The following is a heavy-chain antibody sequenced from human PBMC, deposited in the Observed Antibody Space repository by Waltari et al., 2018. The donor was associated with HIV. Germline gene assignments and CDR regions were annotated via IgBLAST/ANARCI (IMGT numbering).Heavy chain of an antibody. Sequence: EVQLVESGGGLVQPGRSLRLSCTASGFTFGDYAMSWFRQAPGKGLEWVGCIRSKAYGGTTEYAASLKGRFTISRDDSRSIAYLQMNSLQTEDTAVYYCTKGRMTTDYWGQGTLVTVSS. J-gene: IGHJ4*02. D-gene: IGHD4-17*01. CDR2: IRSKAYGGTT. CDR3: TKGRMTTDY. CDR1: GFTFGDYA. V-gene: IGHV3-49*03.